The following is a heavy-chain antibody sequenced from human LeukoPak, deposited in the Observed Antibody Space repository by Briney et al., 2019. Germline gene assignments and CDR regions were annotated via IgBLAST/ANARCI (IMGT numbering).Heavy chain of an antibody. CDR2: LYSSGST. V-gene: IGHV4-4*07. CDR1: GDSSSSYF. Sequence: SETLSLTCTVSGDSSSSYFVNWIRQPAGKGLEWIGHLYSSGSTNYNPSLRSRVAMSVDTSKNQFSLKLSSVTAADTAVYYCARRSPERGFDIWGQGTMVTVSS. D-gene: IGHD5-24*01. J-gene: IGHJ3*02. CDR3: ARRSPERGFDI.